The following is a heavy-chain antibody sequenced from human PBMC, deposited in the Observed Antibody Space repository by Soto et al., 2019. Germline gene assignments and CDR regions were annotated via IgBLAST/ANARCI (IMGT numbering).Heavy chain of an antibody. CDR2: IYYSGST. CDR3: ARENYYDLCYFDY. Sequence: SETLSLTCTVSGGSVSSGSYCWSWIRQPPGKGLEWIGYIYYSGSTNYNPSLKSRVTISVDTSKNQFSLKLSSVTAADTAVYYCARENYYDLCYFDYWGQGTLVTVSS. D-gene: IGHD3-22*01. J-gene: IGHJ4*02. V-gene: IGHV4-61*01. CDR1: GGSVSSGSYC.